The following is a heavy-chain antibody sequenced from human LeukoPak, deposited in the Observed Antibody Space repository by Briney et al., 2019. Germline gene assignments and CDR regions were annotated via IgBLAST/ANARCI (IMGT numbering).Heavy chain of an antibody. Sequence: PGESLKISCKGSGYSFTSYWIGWVRQMPGKGLEWMGIIYPGDSDTRYSPSFQGQVTISADKSISTAYLQWSSLKASDTAMYYCARRYYGSGSHYNWFDPWGQGTLVTVSS. V-gene: IGHV5-51*01. J-gene: IGHJ5*02. CDR3: ARRYYGSGSHYNWFDP. CDR1: GYSFTSYW. D-gene: IGHD3-10*01. CDR2: IYPGDSDT.